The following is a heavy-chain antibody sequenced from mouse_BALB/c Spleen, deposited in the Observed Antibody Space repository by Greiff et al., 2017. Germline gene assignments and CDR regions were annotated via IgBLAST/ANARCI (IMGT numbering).Heavy chain of an antibody. V-gene: IGHV3-8*02. CDR1: GDSITSGY. CDR3: ARRGWQGDYYAMDY. D-gene: IGHD2-3*01. CDR2: ISYSGST. Sequence: EVQLQESGPSLVKPSQTLSLTCSVTGDSITSGYWNWIRKFPGNKLEYMGYISYSGSTSYNPSLKSRISITRDTSKNQFFLQLNSVTTEDTATYYCARRGWQGDYYAMDYWGQGTSVTVSS. J-gene: IGHJ4*01.